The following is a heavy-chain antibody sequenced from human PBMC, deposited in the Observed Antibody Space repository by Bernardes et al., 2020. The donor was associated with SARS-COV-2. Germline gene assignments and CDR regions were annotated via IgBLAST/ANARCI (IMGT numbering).Heavy chain of an antibody. CDR1: GFTFSNYA. CDR3: ARDRFNWNDLFDYYYYGMDV. Sequence: GGSLRLSCAASGFTFSNYAMNWVRQAPGKGLEWVSGFSYGGLSTYYADSVKGRFTISRDSSKNTLYLQMNSLRAEDTAVYYCARDRFNWNDLFDYYYYGMDVWGRGTTVTVS. V-gene: IGHV3-23*01. J-gene: IGHJ6*02. D-gene: IGHD1-1*01. CDR2: FSYGGLST.